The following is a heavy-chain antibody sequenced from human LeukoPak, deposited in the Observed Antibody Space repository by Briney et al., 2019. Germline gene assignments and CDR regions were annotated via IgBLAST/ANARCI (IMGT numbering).Heavy chain of an antibody. J-gene: IGHJ4*02. CDR3: AKDLLAATIDYYFDY. V-gene: IGHV3-23*01. Sequence: PGGSLRLSCAGSGLTFSSYAMTWVRQAPGKGLEWVSSISGSGAGTYYADSVKGRFTISRDNSKNTLYLQMNSLRAEDTAVYYCAKDLLAATIDYYFDYWGQGTLVTVSS. D-gene: IGHD5-12*01. CDR1: GLTFSSYA. CDR2: ISGSGAGT.